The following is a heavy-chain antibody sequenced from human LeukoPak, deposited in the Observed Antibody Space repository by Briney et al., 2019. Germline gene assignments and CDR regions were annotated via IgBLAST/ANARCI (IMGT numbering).Heavy chain of an antibody. J-gene: IGHJ4*02. CDR1: GGTISRYY. D-gene: IGHD1-26*01. CDR3: ARDRRRDLLHAFDI. Sequence: SETLSLTCTVSGGTISRYYWSWIRQPPGKGLEWIAYIDYSGSTNYNPSLKSRLTISLDASKNQFSLKLSSVTAADTAVYYCARDRRRDLLHAFDIWGQGTLVTVSS. CDR2: IDYSGST. V-gene: IGHV4-59*01.